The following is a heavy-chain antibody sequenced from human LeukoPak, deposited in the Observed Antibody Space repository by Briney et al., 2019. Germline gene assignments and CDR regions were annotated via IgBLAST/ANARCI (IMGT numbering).Heavy chain of an antibody. CDR1: GFTFTDYA. CDR3: AKVEYGSGSYGTFDM. Sequence: GGSLRLSCAASGFTFTDYAMNWVRQAPGKGLDWVSAISISGGSTYYADSVRGRFTISRDKSKNTLYLQMNSLRAEDTAVYYCAKVEYGSGSYGTFDMWGLGTMVTDSS. CDR2: ISISGGST. J-gene: IGHJ3*02. D-gene: IGHD3-10*01. V-gene: IGHV3-23*01.